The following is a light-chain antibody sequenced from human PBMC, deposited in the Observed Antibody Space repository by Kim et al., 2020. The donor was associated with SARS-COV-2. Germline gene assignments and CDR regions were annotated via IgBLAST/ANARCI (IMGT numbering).Light chain of an antibody. CDR1: QGISNY. V-gene: IGKV1-27*01. CDR2: AAS. Sequence: ASVGDRVTITGRASQGISNYLAWYQQKPGKVPKLLIYAASTLQSGVPSRFSGSGSGTDFTLTISSLQPEDVATYYCQKYNSAPRTFGQGTKVDIK. J-gene: IGKJ1*01. CDR3: QKYNSAPRT.